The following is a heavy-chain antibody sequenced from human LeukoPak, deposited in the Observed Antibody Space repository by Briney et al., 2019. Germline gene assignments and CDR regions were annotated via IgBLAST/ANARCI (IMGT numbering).Heavy chain of an antibody. CDR1: GGSISSYY. V-gene: IGHV4-59*01. Sequence: SETLSLTCTVSGGSISSYYWSWIRQPPGKGLEWIGYIYYSGSTNYYPSLKSRVTISVDTSKNQFSLKLSSVTAADTAVYYCARDLLVGMAPSGFDYWGQGTLVTVSS. CDR3: ARDLLVGMAPSGFDY. J-gene: IGHJ4*02. CDR2: IYYSGST. D-gene: IGHD5-24*01.